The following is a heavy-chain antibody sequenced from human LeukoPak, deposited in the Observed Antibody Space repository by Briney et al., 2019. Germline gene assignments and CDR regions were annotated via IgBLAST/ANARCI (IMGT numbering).Heavy chain of an antibody. Sequence: SVKVSCKASGFTFTSSAMQWVRQARGQRLEWIGWIVVGSGNTNYAQKFQERVTITRDMSTSTAYMELSSLRSEDTAVYYCAADPGANHSGSGGSAPTAEGDYWGQGTLVTVSS. CDR1: GFTFTSSA. J-gene: IGHJ4*02. D-gene: IGHD2-15*01. V-gene: IGHV1-58*02. CDR2: IVVGSGNT. CDR3: AADPGANHSGSGGSAPTAEGDY.